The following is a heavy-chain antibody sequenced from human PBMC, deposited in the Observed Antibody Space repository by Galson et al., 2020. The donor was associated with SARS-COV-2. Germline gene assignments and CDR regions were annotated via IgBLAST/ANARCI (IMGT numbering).Heavy chain of an antibody. Sequence: GESLKISCAASGFTFSSYEMNWVRQAPGKGLEWVSYISSSGSTIYYADSVKGRFTISRDNAKNSLYLQMNSLRAEDTAVYYCARGGYYDSSGYGYGYWGQGTLVTVSS. CDR1: GFTFSSYE. CDR3: ARGGYYDSSGYGYGY. V-gene: IGHV3-48*03. J-gene: IGHJ4*02. D-gene: IGHD3-22*01. CDR2: ISSSGSTI.